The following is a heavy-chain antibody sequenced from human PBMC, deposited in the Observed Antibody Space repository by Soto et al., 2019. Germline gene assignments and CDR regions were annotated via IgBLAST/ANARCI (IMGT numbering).Heavy chain of an antibody. J-gene: IGHJ4*02. Sequence: EVQLVESGGGLVQPGGSLRLSCEASGFTFNSYSMNWVRQAPGKGLEWVSYISSSSSTIYYTDSVKGRFTISRDNAKKSLYLQMNSLRDEDTAVYYCARAGYYGSGILLWGQGTLVTVSS. CDR3: ARAGYYGSGILL. D-gene: IGHD3-10*01. V-gene: IGHV3-48*02. CDR1: GFTFNSYS. CDR2: ISSSSSTI.